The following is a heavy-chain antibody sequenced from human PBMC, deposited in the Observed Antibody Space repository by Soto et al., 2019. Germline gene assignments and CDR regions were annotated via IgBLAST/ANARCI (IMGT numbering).Heavy chain of an antibody. CDR3: TTAPSHSDFWSGYYPDKARKPTD. V-gene: IGHV3-15*07. CDR2: IKSKTDGGTT. CDR1: GFTFSNAW. Sequence: EVQLVESGGGLVKPGGSLRLSCAASGFTFSNAWMNWVRQAPGKGLEWVGRIKSKTDGGTTDYAAPVKGRFTISRDDSKNTLYLQMNSLKTEDTALYYCTTAPSHSDFWSGYYPDKARKPTDWGQGTLVTVSS. D-gene: IGHD3-3*01. J-gene: IGHJ4*02.